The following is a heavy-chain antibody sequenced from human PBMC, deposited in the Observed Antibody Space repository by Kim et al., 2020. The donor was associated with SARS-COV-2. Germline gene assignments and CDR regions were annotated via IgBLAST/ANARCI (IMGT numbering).Heavy chain of an antibody. CDR2: ISYDGSNK. D-gene: IGHD6-13*01. J-gene: IGHJ3*02. Sequence: GGSLRLSCAASGFTFSSYGMHWVRQAPGKGLEWVAVISYDGSNKYYADSVKGRFTISRDNSKNTLYLQMNSLRAEDTAVYYCARDGQQQGILVDIWGQGTMVTVSS. CDR3: ARDGQQQGILVDI. CDR1: GFTFSSYG. V-gene: IGHV3-33*05.